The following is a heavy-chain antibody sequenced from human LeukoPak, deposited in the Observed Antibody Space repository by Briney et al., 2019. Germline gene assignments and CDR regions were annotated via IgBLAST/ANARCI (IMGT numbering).Heavy chain of an antibody. V-gene: IGHV1-69*06. D-gene: IGHD2-15*01. CDR2: IIPIFGTA. CDR1: GGTFSSYA. CDR3: ASEPRLEAATTAWFDP. Sequence: SVTVSCTASGGTFSSYAISWVRQAPGQGLQWMGRIIPIFGTANYAQKFQGRVTITADKSTSTAYMELSSLRSEDTAVYYCASEPRLEAATTAWFDPWGQGTLVTVSS. J-gene: IGHJ5*02.